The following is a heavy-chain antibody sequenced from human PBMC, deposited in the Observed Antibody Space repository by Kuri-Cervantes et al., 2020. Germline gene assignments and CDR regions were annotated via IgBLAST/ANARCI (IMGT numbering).Heavy chain of an antibody. CDR1: GYTFTGYY. CDR2: INPNSGGT. V-gene: IGHV1-2*02. Sequence: ASVKFSCKASGYTFTGYYMHWVRHAPGQGLEWMGWINPNSGGTNYAQKFQGRVTMTRDTSISTAYMELSRLRSDDTAVYYCAREYSGSYSRYYGMDVWGQWTTVTVSS. J-gene: IGHJ6*02. D-gene: IGHD1-26*01. CDR3: AREYSGSYSRYYGMDV.